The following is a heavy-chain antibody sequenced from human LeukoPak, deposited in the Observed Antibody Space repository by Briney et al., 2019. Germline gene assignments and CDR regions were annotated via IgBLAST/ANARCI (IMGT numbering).Heavy chain of an antibody. V-gene: IGHV4-38-2*02. CDR2: ISYNRNT. Sequence: SETLSVTCLVSGYTIITDFSCGWSRPRSGEGLEWIPTISYNRNTYYNPTLKSRVTISTDTSKNHFSLRLTSVAAADTAVYYCAREGAVPGIDPWGQGKSVTISS. D-gene: IGHD3-16*01. CDR1: GYTIITDFS. J-gene: IGHJ5*02. CDR3: AREGAVPGIDP.